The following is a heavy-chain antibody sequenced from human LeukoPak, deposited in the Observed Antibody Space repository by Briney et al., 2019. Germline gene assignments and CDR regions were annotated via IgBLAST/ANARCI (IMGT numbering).Heavy chain of an antibody. D-gene: IGHD2-15*01. V-gene: IGHV1-8*01. CDR2: MNPNSGNT. CDR1: GYTFTNYD. CDR3: AREIIRGYCSGGSCPDAFDI. Sequence: ASVKVSCKASGYTFTNYDINWVRQAPGQGLEWMGWMNPNSGNTGYAQKFQGSVTMTRNTSITTAYMELSSLRSEDTAVYYCAREIIRGYCSGGSCPDAFDIWGQGTMVTVSS. J-gene: IGHJ3*02.